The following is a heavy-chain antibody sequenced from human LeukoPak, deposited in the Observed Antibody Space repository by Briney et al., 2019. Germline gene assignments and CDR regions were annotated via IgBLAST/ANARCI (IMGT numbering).Heavy chain of an antibody. Sequence: GAPVKVSCKASGYTFTGYYMHWVRQAPGQGLEWMGWINPNSGGTNYAQKFQGRVTMTRDTSISTAYMELSRLRSDDTAVYYCARGGYSYGRRDAFDIWGQGTMVTVSS. D-gene: IGHD5-18*01. CDR2: INPNSGGT. CDR1: GYTFTGYY. V-gene: IGHV1-2*02. J-gene: IGHJ3*02. CDR3: ARGGYSYGRRDAFDI.